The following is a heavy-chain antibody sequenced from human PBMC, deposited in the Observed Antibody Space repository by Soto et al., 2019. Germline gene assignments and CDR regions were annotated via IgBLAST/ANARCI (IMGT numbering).Heavy chain of an antibody. CDR1: GFTFSIYG. CDR3: AKGKRNKELRCYFDY. CDR2: ISYDGSNK. Sequence: SLRLSFKPSGFTFSIYGKHMIRQTPGKGLEWVAVISYDGSNKYYAVSVKGRFTISRDNSKNTLYLQMNSLRAEDTAVYYYAKGKRNKELRCYFDYWGQGT. D-gene: IGHD1-26*01. V-gene: IGHV3-30*18. J-gene: IGHJ4*02.